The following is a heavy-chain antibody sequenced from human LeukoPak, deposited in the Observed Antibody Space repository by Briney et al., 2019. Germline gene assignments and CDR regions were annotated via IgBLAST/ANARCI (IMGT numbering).Heavy chain of an antibody. V-gene: IGHV2-70*11. CDR2: IDWDNDK. CDR3: ARTTSSTSFNFDY. CDR1: GFSLSTSGVC. D-gene: IGHD2-2*01. Sequence: KSGPALVKPTETLTLTCTFSGFSLSTSGVCVSWIRQPPGKALEWLARIDWDNDKYYSTSLKTRLTISKDTSKNQVVLTMTNMDPVDTATYYCARTTSSTSFNFDYWGQGTLVTVSS. J-gene: IGHJ4*02.